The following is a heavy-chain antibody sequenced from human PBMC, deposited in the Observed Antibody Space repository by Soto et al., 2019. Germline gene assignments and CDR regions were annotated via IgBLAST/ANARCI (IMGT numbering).Heavy chain of an antibody. J-gene: IGHJ4*02. D-gene: IGHD3-22*01. CDR3: ARAPDGSGSYYYFDG. V-gene: IGHV3-7*03. Sequence: GESLKISCAASGFTFSSYWMSWVRQAPGKGLQWVANINRDGNEKYYVDSLKGRFTISRDNAENSLYLQMNTLRAEDTAVYYCARAPDGSGSYYYFDGWGQGTLVTVSS. CDR2: INRDGNEK. CDR1: GFTFSSYW.